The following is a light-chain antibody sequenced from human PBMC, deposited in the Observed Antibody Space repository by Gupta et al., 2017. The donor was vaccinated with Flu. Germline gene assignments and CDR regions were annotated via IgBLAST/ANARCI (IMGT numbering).Light chain of an antibody. CDR2: GAS. V-gene: IGKV1-39*01. Sequence: DIQMTQSPSSLSAAIGDRVTITCRASQSISDYLNWYQQKPATAPNLLIYGASRVQSGGPSRFSGSGYGKDFTRISSRRQYEDSGNYYWQQSYSTRTFGGGTKVDI. J-gene: IGKJ4*01. CDR1: QSISDY. CDR3: QQSYSTRT.